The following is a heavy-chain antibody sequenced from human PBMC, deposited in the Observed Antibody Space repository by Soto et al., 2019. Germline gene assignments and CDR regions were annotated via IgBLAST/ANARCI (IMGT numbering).Heavy chain of an antibody. CDR2: IWYEGSNK. V-gene: IGHV3-33*01. CDR1: GFSFSSYG. J-gene: IGHJ4*02. Sequence: QVQLVESGGGVVQPGRSLRLSCAASGFSFSSYGMHWVRQAPGKGLERVAVIWYEGSNKYYADSVKGRVTISRDNSKNTLYLQMNTVRAEDTAVYYCARRGYGDYGGYWGQGTLVTVSS. D-gene: IGHD4-17*01. CDR3: ARRGYGDYGGY.